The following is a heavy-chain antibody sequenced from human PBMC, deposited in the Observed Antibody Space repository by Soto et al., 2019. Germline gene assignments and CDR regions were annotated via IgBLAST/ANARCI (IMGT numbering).Heavy chain of an antibody. CDR1: GGTFSSYT. D-gene: IGHD6-19*01. J-gene: IGHJ4*02. V-gene: IGHV1-69*04. CDR2: IIPILGIA. Sequence: ASVKVSCKASGGTFSSYTISWVRQAPGQGLEWMGRIIPILGIANYAQKFQGRVTITADKSTSTAYMELSSLRSEDTAVYYCARELLEAVAGTSFEYWGQGTLVTVSS. CDR3: ARELLEAVAGTSFEY.